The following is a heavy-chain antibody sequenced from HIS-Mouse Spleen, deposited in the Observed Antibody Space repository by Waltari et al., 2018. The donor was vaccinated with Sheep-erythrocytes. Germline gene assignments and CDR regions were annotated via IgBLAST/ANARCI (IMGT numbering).Heavy chain of an antibody. CDR2: IYYRGST. CDR3: ARAPYYYDSSGYYYFDY. J-gene: IGHJ4*02. Sequence: QVQLQESGPGLVKPSQTLSLTCTVSGGSISSGAYYWSWIRQPPGKGLEWIGYIYYRGSTNYNPTLKSRVTISVDTSKNQFSLKLSSVTAADTAVYYCARAPYYYDSSGYYYFDYWGQGTLVTVSS. V-gene: IGHV4-30-4*01. CDR1: GGSISSGAYY. D-gene: IGHD3-22*01.